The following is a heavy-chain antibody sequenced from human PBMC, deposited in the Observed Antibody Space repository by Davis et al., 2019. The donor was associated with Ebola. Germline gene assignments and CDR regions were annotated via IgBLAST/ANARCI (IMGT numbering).Heavy chain of an antibody. CDR3: ATGGTGGY. Sequence: PGGSLRLSCAASGFTFSSYWMSWVRQAPGKGLEWVANIKQDGSDKNYVDSVKGRFTISRDNAKNSLFLQMNSLRVEDTAVYYCATGGTGGYWGQGSLVTVSS. CDR2: IKQDGSDK. CDR1: GFTFSSYW. J-gene: IGHJ4*02. D-gene: IGHD3-16*01. V-gene: IGHV3-7*01.